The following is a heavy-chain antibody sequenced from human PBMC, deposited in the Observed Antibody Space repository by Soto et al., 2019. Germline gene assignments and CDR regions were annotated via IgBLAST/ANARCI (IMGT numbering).Heavy chain of an antibody. V-gene: IGHV1-2*02. CDR2: INPNSGGT. Sequence: QVQLVQSGAEVKKPGASVKVSCKASGYIFTVYYMHWVRQAPGQGLEWMGWINPNSGGTNYAQKFQGRGTMTRDTSIRTAYMELSRLRSDDTAVYYCARQGSGSNWLDPWGQGTLVTVSS. D-gene: IGHD3-10*01. J-gene: IGHJ5*02. CDR3: ARQGSGSNWLDP. CDR1: GYIFTVYY.